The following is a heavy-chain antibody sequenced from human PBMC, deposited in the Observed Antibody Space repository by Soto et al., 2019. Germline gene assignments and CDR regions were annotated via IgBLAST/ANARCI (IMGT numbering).Heavy chain of an antibody. CDR3: ARCGILWFGELLILDAFDI. V-gene: IGHV3-7*01. CDR1: GFTFSSYW. J-gene: IGHJ3*02. Sequence: SGGSLRLSCAASGFTFSSYWMSWVRQAPGKGLEWVANIKQDGSEKYYVDSVKGRFTISRDNAKNSLYLQMNSLRAEDTAVYYCARCGILWFGELLILDAFDIWGQGTMVTVSS. D-gene: IGHD3-10*01. CDR2: IKQDGSEK.